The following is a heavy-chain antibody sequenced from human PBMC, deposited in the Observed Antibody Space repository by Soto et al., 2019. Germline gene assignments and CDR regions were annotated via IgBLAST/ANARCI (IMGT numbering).Heavy chain of an antibody. CDR2: IYYSGST. D-gene: IGHD4-4*01. Sequence: PSETLSLTCTVSGGSVSSSGNYWGWIRQPPGKGLEWIGSIYYSGSTYYNPSLKSRVTTSVDTSKNQFSLKLSSVTAADTAVYYCARGMTTVTTLDYWGQGTLVT. J-gene: IGHJ4*02. CDR3: ARGMTTVTTLDY. V-gene: IGHV4-39*01. CDR1: GGSVSSSGNY.